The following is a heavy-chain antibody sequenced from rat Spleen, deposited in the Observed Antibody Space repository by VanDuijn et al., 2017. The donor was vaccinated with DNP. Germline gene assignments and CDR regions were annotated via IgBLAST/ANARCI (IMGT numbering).Heavy chain of an antibody. Sequence: QVQLKESGPGLVQPSQTLSLTCTVSGFSLTTYNLHWVRQPPGKGLGGMGIIWTGGSTDYNSALKSRLSISRDTTKSQVFLKMKSLKTEDIATYYCARGGYGGSYYFDYWCQGVMVTVSS. CDR3: ARGGYGGSYYFDY. J-gene: IGHJ2*01. CDR1: GFSLTTYN. CDR2: IWTGGST. D-gene: IGHD1-11*01. V-gene: IGHV2-30*01.